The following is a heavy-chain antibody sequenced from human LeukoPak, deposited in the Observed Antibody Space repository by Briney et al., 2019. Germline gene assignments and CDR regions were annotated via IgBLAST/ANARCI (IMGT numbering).Heavy chain of an antibody. D-gene: IGHD6-13*01. Sequence: GGSLRLSCTASGFTFGDYAMSWFRQAPGEGLEWVGFIRSKTYGGTTGYAASVKDTFTISRDDSKSVVYLQMNSLKTEDTAFYYCTRGVGQQLIPPDYWGQGTLVTVSS. V-gene: IGHV3-49*03. J-gene: IGHJ4*02. CDR2: IRSKTYGGTT. CDR1: GFTFGDYA. CDR3: TRGVGQQLIPPDY.